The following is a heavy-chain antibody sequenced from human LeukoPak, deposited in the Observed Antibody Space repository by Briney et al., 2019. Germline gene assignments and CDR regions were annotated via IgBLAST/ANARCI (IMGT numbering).Heavy chain of an antibody. CDR2: IYPGDSDT. Sequence: GESLQISCKGSGYSFTSYWIGWVRQMPGKGLEWMGIIYPGDSDTRYSPSFQGQVTISADKSISTAYLQWSSLKASDTAMYYCASVYCSGGSCYPHYFDYWGQGTLVTVSS. D-gene: IGHD2-15*01. J-gene: IGHJ4*02. CDR3: ASVYCSGGSCYPHYFDY. CDR1: GYSFTSYW. V-gene: IGHV5-51*01.